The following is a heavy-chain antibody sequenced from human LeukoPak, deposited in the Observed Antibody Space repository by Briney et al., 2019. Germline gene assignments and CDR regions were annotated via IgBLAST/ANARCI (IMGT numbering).Heavy chain of an antibody. D-gene: IGHD3-22*01. J-gene: IGHJ5*02. CDR1: GGSISSSSYY. V-gene: IGHV4-39*01. Sequence: SETLSLTCTVSGGSISSSSYYWGWIRQPPGKGLEWIGGIYYSGSTYYNPSLKSRVTISVDTSKNQFSLKLSSVTAADTAVYYCARLLPNYYDSSGYYYVGWFDPWGQGTLVTVSS. CDR2: IYYSGST. CDR3: ARLLPNYYDSSGYYYVGWFDP.